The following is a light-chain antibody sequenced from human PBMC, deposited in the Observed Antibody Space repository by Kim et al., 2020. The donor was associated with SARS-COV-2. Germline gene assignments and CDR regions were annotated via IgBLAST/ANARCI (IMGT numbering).Light chain of an antibody. CDR2: KAS. CDR1: QSNSMW. J-gene: IGKJ2*01. V-gene: IGKV1-5*03. Sequence: STRSESVGDRVIITCRASQSNSMWLAWYQQKPGKATKLLISKASSLQSGVPSRFSGSGSGTQLTLTISSLQPDDFGTYYCQQYDNYFGQGTKLEI. CDR3: QQYDNY.